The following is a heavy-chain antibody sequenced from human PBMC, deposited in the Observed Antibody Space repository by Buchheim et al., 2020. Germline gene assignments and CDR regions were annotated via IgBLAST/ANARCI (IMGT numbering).Heavy chain of an antibody. J-gene: IGHJ4*02. D-gene: IGHD3-22*01. V-gene: IGHV4-39*01. CDR1: GGSISSSDYY. CDR2: IYYSGTT. CDR3: ARHTYYYESSGYYSWHYFDY. Sequence: QVQLQESGPGLVKPSETLSLTCTVSGGSISSSDYYWGWIRQPPGKGLEWIGSIYYSGTTYYNPSLKSRVTISVDTSKNQFSLKLSSVTAADTAVYYCARHTYYYESSGYYSWHYFDYWGQGTL.